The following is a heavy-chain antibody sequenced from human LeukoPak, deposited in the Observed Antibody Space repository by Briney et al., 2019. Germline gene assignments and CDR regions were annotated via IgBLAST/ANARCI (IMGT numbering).Heavy chain of an antibody. CDR1: GGSFSGYY. D-gene: IGHD6-13*01. Sequence: RTSETPSLTCAVYGGSFSGYYWSWLRQPPGKGLEWFGEINHSGSTNYNPSLKSRVTISVDTSKNQFSLKLSSVTAADTAVYYCTRPHSSWYANFQHWGQGTLVTVSS. V-gene: IGHV4-34*01. CDR3: TRPHSSWYANFQH. CDR2: INHSGST. J-gene: IGHJ1*01.